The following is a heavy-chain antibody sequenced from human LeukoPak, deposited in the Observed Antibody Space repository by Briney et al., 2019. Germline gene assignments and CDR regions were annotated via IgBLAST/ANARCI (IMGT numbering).Heavy chain of an antibody. Sequence: SETLPLTCSVSTGSISTYYWSWIRQSPGKGLEWIGYIYHGGTTSYNPSLKRRVTISVDSPKNQFFLRLTSLTAADTAIYYCARHGGSLDYFDSWGPGSLVIVSS. CDR1: TGSISTYY. CDR2: IYHGGTT. J-gene: IGHJ4*02. CDR3: ARHGGSLDYFDS. V-gene: IGHV4-59*08. D-gene: IGHD2-15*01.